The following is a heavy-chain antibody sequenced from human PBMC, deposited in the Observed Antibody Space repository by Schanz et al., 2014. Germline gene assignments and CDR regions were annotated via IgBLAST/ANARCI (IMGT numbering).Heavy chain of an antibody. Sequence: QVPLVQSGADVKKPGASVKVSCKASGNTLSAYYIHWIRQAPGQGLEWMGWIDPNSGGTNYAQKFQGRVTMTSDTSITTVYMEVNSLTSDDTAVFYCARTASHDVWRGYIPHYAFDPWGQGTVVIVSS. CDR3: ARTASHDVWRGYIPHYAFDP. CDR2: IDPNSGGT. CDR1: GNTLSAYY. V-gene: IGHV1-2*02. D-gene: IGHD3-3*01. J-gene: IGHJ3*01.